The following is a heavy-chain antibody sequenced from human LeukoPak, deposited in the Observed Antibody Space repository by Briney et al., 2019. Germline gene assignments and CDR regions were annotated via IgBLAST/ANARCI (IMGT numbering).Heavy chain of an antibody. V-gene: IGHV3-48*04. J-gene: IGHJ3*02. Sequence: GGSLRLSCAASGFTFSSYSMNWVRQAPGKGLEWVSYISSTGSTIYYADSVKGRFTISRDNAKKSLYLQMNSLRAEDTAVYYCARARLTDYVWGRRTFDIWGQGTMVTISS. CDR2: ISSTGSTI. D-gene: IGHD3-16*01. CDR1: GFTFSSYS. CDR3: ARARLTDYVWGRRTFDI.